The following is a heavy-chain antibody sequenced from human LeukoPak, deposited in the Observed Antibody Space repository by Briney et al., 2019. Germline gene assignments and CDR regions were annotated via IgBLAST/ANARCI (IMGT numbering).Heavy chain of an antibody. CDR2: INQRGST. V-gene: IGHV4-34*01. J-gene: IGHJ6*03. D-gene: IGHD1-26*01. CDR3: ARDANYSGSYYRSYYYYMDV. Sequence: PSETLSLTCAVYGGPFSVYYWIWTPRPPGKGREGIREINQRGSTNYNPSLKSRVTISVDTSKNQFSLKLSSVTAADTDVYYCARDANYSGSYYRSYYYYMDVWGKGTTVTVSS. CDR1: GGPFSVYY.